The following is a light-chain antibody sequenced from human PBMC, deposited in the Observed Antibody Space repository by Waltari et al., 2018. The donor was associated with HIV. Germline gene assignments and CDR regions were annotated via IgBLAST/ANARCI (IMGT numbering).Light chain of an antibody. Sequence: QSVLTQPASVSGSPGQSITISCTGTSSDVGNYNLVSWYQQHPGKAPKPIIYEVTKRPSGVSNRFAGSKSGNTASLTISGLQAEDEADYYCCSYVGSNVWVFGGGTKLTVL. J-gene: IGLJ3*02. CDR2: EVT. CDR1: SSDVGNYNL. CDR3: CSYVGSNVWV. V-gene: IGLV2-23*02.